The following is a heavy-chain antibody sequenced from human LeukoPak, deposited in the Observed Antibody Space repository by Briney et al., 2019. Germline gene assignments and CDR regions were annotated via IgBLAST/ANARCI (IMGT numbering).Heavy chain of an antibody. Sequence: ASVKVSCKASGYTFTSYYMHWVRQAPGQGLEWMGIINPSGGSTSYAQKFQGRVTMTRDMSTSTVYMELSSLRSEDTAVYYCAKDRDWELLYDYWGQGTLVTVSS. V-gene: IGHV1-46*01. CDR3: AKDRDWELLYDY. CDR1: GYTFTSYY. J-gene: IGHJ4*02. CDR2: INPSGGST. D-gene: IGHD1-26*01.